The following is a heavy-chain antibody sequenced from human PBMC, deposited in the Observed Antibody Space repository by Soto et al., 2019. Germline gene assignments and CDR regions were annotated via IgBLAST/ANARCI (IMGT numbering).Heavy chain of an antibody. CDR2: IYPGDSDT. V-gene: IGHV5-51*01. D-gene: IGHD4-17*01. CDR1: GYSFTSYW. J-gene: IGHJ1*01. Sequence: GESLKISCKGSGYSFTSYWIGWVRQMPGKGLEWMGIIYPGDSDTRYSPSFQGQVTISADKSISTAYLQWSSLKASDTAMYYRATLIHDYGGNPTAEYFQHWGQGTLVTVSS. CDR3: ATLIHDYGGNPTAEYFQH.